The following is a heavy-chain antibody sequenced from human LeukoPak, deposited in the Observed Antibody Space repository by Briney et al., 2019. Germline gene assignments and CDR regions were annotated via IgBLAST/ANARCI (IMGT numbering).Heavy chain of an antibody. CDR2: IYISGST. V-gene: IGHV4-59*10. Sequence: PSETLSLTCAVYGGSFSGYYWSWIRQPAGKGLEWIGHIYISGSTNYSPSLKSRVTMSVDTSKNEFSLKVSSVTAADTAVYYCARGGATFDCWGQGTLVTVSS. CDR3: ARGGATFDC. CDR1: GGSFSGYY. J-gene: IGHJ4*02. D-gene: IGHD2-15*01.